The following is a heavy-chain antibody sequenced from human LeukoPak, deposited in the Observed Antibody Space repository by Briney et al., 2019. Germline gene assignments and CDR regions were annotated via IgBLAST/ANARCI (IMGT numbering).Heavy chain of an antibody. V-gene: IGHV3-21*03. Sequence: PGGSLRLSCAASGFTFSTYNMNWVRQAPGKGLEWVSSISTSSDYIYYADSVKGRFTISRDNAKNSLFLQMNSLRAEDTAVYYCARTTYCSGGTCYWYLDYWGQGTLVTVSS. J-gene: IGHJ4*02. D-gene: IGHD2-15*01. CDR2: ISTSSDYI. CDR3: ARTTYCSGGTCYWYLDY. CDR1: GFTFSTYN.